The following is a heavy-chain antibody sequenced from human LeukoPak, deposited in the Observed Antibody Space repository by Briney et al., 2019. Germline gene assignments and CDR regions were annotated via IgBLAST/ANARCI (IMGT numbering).Heavy chain of an antibody. V-gene: IGHV3-30*03. D-gene: IGHD5-18*01. CDR3: ATNTAMDYYFDY. Sequence: GRSLRLSCAASGFTFSSYGMHWVRQAPGKGLEWVAVISYDGSNKYYADSVKGRFTISRDDSKNTLYLQMNSLRAEDTAVYYCATNTAMDYYFDYWGQGTLVTVSS. J-gene: IGHJ4*02. CDR1: GFTFSSYG. CDR2: ISYDGSNK.